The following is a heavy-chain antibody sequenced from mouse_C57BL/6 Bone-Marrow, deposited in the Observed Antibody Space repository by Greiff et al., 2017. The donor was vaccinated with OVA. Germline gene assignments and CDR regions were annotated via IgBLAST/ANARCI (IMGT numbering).Heavy chain of an antibody. Sequence: EVQLVESVAELVRPGASVKLSCTASGFNIKNTYMPWVKQRPEQGLEWIGRIDPANGNTKYAPKFQGKATITADTSSNTAYLQLSSLTSEDTAIYYCARGRFAYWGQGTLVTVSA. CDR3: ARGRFAY. V-gene: IGHV14-3*01. CDR1: GFNIKNTY. CDR2: IDPANGNT. J-gene: IGHJ3*01.